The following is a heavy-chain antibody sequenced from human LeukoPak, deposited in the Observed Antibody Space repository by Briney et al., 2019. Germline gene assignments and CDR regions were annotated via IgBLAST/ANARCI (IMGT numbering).Heavy chain of an antibody. CDR3: ARDSVAAIGTGYYYYGMDV. D-gene: IGHD1-1*01. J-gene: IGHJ6*02. CDR2: IRSKANSYAT. V-gene: IGHV3-73*01. Sequence: PGGSLRLSCAASGFTFSGSAMHWVRQASGKGLEWVGRIRSKANSYATAYAASVKGRFTISRDDSKNTAYLQMNSLKTEDTAVYYCARDSVAAIGTGYYYYGMDVWGQGTTVTVSS. CDR1: GFTFSGSA.